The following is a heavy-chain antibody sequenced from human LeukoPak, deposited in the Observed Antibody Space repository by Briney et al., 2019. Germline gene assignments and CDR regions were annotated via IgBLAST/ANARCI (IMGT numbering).Heavy chain of an antibody. V-gene: IGHV4-39*01. Sequence: SETLSLTCTVSGGSISSSSYYWGWIRLPPGKGLDWIGSIYYSGSTYYNPSLKSRVTISVDTSKNQFSLKLSSVTAADTAVYYCARLVEGDGYNYSAWYFDYWGQGTLVTVSS. CDR2: IYYSGST. CDR1: GGSISSSSYY. CDR3: ARLVEGDGYNYSAWYFDY. J-gene: IGHJ4*02. D-gene: IGHD5-24*01.